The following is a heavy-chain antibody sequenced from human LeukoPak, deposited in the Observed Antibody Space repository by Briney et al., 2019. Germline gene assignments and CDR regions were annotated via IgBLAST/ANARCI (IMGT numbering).Heavy chain of an antibody. CDR2: ISWDGGST. V-gene: IGHV3-43*01. D-gene: IGHD3-22*01. CDR1: GFTFDDYT. Sequence: GESLKISCAASGFTFDDYTMHWVRQAPGKGLEWVSLISWDGGSTYYADSVKGRFTISRDNSKNSLYLQMNSLRAEDTALYYCAKDSRSGYFQSFDYWGQGTLVTVSS. CDR3: AKDSRSGYFQSFDY. J-gene: IGHJ4*02.